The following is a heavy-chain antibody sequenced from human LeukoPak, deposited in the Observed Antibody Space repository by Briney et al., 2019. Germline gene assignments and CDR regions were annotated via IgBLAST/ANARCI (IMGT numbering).Heavy chain of an antibody. CDR3: AKDLGTGTSQYFYYGMDV. J-gene: IGHJ6*02. D-gene: IGHD3-16*01. V-gene: IGHV3-9*01. CDR2: ISWNGGKM. CDR1: GFTFDDYA. Sequence: GGSLRLSCAASGFTFDDYAMHWVRQAPGKGLEWVSGISWNGGKMDYADSVKGRFTISRDKAKSSLYLQMNSLRAEDTALYYCAKDLGTGTSQYFYYGMDVWGQGTTVTIAS.